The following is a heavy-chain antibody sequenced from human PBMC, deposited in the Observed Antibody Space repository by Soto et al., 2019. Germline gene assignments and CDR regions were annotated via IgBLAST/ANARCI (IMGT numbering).Heavy chain of an antibody. J-gene: IGHJ6*02. CDR2: IYHSEST. CDR3: ARDCSYQLLSGMDV. D-gene: IGHD2-2*01. CDR1: GGSISRSNW. Sequence: QVQLQESGPGLVKPSGTLSLTCAVSGGSISRSNWWSWVSQPPGKGLEWIGEIYHSESTNYNPSLKSRVTISVDKSKNQFSLKLSSVTAADTAVYYCARDCSYQLLSGMDVWGQGTTVTVSS. V-gene: IGHV4-4*02.